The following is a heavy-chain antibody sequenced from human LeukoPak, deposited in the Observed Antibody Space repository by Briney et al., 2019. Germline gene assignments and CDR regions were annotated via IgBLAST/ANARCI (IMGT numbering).Heavy chain of an antibody. D-gene: IGHD6-6*01. J-gene: IGHJ3*02. V-gene: IGHV4-61*02. Sequence: PSQTLSLTCTVSGGSISSGSYYWSWIRQPAGKGLEWIGRIYTSGSTNYNPSLKSRVTISVDTSKNQFSLKLSSVTAADTAVYYCARDPIAAEGAFDIWGQGTMVTVSS. CDR1: GGSISSGSYY. CDR3: ARDPIAAEGAFDI. CDR2: IYTSGST.